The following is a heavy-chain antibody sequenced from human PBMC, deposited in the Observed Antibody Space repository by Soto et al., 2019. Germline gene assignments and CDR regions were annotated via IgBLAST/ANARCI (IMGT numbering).Heavy chain of an antibody. J-gene: IGHJ4*02. Sequence: LSLTCTVSGGSINTFYWSWVRQPAGKGLEWIGRIFSSGSTSFNPSLESRVAMSVDTSKNHFSLNLSSVTAADMAVYYCAREGSYSAYNFAHGIQLWSFDFWGQGALVTVSS. CDR3: AREGSYSAYNFAHGIQLWSFDF. V-gene: IGHV4-4*07. CDR2: IFSSGST. D-gene: IGHD5-12*01. CDR1: GGSINTFY.